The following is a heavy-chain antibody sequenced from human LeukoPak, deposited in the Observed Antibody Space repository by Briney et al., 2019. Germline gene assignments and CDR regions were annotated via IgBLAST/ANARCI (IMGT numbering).Heavy chain of an antibody. J-gene: IGHJ5*02. CDR3: ARGIQLWSNWFDP. V-gene: IGHV4-59*01. CDR1: GGSISSYY. CDR2: IYYSGSI. D-gene: IGHD5-18*01. Sequence: SETLSLTCTVSGGSISSYYWSWIRQPPGKGLEWIGYIYYSGSINYNPSLKSRVTISVDTSKNQFSLKLSSVTAADTAVYYCARGIQLWSNWFDPWGQGTLVTVSS.